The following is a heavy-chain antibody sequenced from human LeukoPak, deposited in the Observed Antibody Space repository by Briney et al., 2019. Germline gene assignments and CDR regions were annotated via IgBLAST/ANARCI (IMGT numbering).Heavy chain of an antibody. V-gene: IGHV1-3*01. J-gene: IGHJ4*02. D-gene: IGHD3-10*01. CDR1: GYTFTNYA. Sequence: EASVKVSCKASGYTFTNYAMHWVCQAPGQRLEWMGWINAGNGNTKYSQKFQGRVTIMRDTSASTAYMDLSSLRSEDTAVYYCARGLLWFGELSPFGYWGQGTLVTVSS. CDR2: INAGNGNT. CDR3: ARGLLWFGELSPFGY.